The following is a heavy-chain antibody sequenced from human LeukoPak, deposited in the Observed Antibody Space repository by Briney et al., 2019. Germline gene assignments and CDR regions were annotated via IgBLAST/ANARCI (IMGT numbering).Heavy chain of an antibody. CDR1: GFTFSDYS. Sequence: GGSLRLSCVASGFTFSDYSMNWVRQAPGKGLEWVPYITTSSSTIYYADSVKGRFTISRDNAKNSLFLQMNSLRDEDTAVYYCAKSSVTSNSFDIWGQGTMVTVSS. CDR3: AKSSVTSNSFDI. J-gene: IGHJ3*02. CDR2: ITTSSSTI. V-gene: IGHV3-48*02. D-gene: IGHD4-17*01.